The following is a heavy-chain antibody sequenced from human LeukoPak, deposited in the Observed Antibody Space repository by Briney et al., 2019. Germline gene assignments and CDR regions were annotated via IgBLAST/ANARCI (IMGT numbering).Heavy chain of an antibody. CDR3: ARVGVLAARRVGTFDY. CDR1: GGSISSSSYY. D-gene: IGHD6-6*01. CDR2: IYHSGST. J-gene: IGHJ4*02. V-gene: IGHV4-39*07. Sequence: SETLSLTCTVSGGSISSSSYYWGWIRQPPGKGLEWIGEIYHSGSTNYNPSLKSRVTISVDKSKNQFSLKLSSVTAADTAVYYCARVGVLAARRVGTFDYWGQGTLVTVSS.